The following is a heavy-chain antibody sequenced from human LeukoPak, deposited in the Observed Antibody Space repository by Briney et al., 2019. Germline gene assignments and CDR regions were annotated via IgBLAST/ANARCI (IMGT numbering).Heavy chain of an antibody. J-gene: IGHJ4*02. D-gene: IGHD3-9*01. V-gene: IGHV1-2*02. CDR1: GYTFTGYY. CDR3: ARVEANFDWLAYFDY. CDR2: INPNSGGT. Sequence: ASVKVSCKASGYTFTGYYMHWVRQAPGQGLEWMGWINPNSGGTNYAQKFQGRVTMTRDKSIRTAYMELSRLTSDDTAVYYCARVEANFDWLAYFDYWGQGTLVTVSS.